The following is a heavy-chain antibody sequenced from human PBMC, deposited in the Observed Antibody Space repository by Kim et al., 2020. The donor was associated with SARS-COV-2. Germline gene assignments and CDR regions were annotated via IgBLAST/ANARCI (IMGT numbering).Heavy chain of an antibody. V-gene: IGHV3-21*01. CDR3: AREDRKYYYGSGTDGGPWFDP. D-gene: IGHD3-10*01. Sequence: GGSLRLSCAASGFTFSSYSMNWVRQAPGKGLEWVSSISSSSSYIYYADSVKGRFTISRDNAKNSLYLQMNSLRAEDTAVYYCAREDRKYYYGSGTDGGPWFDPWGQGTLVTVSS. CDR1: GFTFSSYS. J-gene: IGHJ5*02. CDR2: ISSSSSYI.